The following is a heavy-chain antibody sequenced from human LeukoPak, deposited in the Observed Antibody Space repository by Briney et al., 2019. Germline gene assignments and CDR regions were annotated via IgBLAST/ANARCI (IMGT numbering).Heavy chain of an antibody. CDR3: AKDSYGTGYSSSWSYYYYGMDV. Sequence: GGSLRLSCAASGFTFDDYAMHWVRQAPGKGLEWVSLISGDGGSTYYADSVKGRFTISRDNSKNSLYLQMNSLRTEDTALYYCAKDSYGTGYSSSWSYYYYGMDVWGQGTTVTVSS. CDR1: GFTFDDYA. D-gene: IGHD6-13*01. CDR2: ISGDGGST. J-gene: IGHJ6*02. V-gene: IGHV3-43*02.